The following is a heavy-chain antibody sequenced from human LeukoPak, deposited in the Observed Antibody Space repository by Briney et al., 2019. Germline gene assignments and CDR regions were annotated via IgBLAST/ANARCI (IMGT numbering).Heavy chain of an antibody. D-gene: IGHD4-17*01. J-gene: IGHJ4*02. Sequence: QPGGSLRLSCAASGFTFRSYAMSWVRQAPGKGLEWVSGISGSGGSTYYADSVKGRFTISRDNSKNTLYLQMNSLRAEDTGVYYCARVSEGYGDYSPFFDYWGQGTLVTVSS. CDR3: ARVSEGYGDYSPFFDY. CDR1: GFTFRSYA. CDR2: ISGSGGST. V-gene: IGHV3-23*01.